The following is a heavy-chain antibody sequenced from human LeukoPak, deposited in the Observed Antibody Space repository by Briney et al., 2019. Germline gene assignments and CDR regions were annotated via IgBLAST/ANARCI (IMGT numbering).Heavy chain of an antibody. Sequence: ASVKVSCKASGYTFTSYGISWVRQAPGQGLEWMGWISAYNGNTNYAQKFQGRVTMTSDTSRSTVYMELSSLRSEDTAVYYCARDQSKMGSGFYGDDAFEIWGQGTMVTVSS. CDR3: ARDQSKMGSGFYGDDAFEI. D-gene: IGHD6-19*01. CDR2: ISAYNGNT. CDR1: GYTFTSYG. J-gene: IGHJ3*02. V-gene: IGHV1-18*01.